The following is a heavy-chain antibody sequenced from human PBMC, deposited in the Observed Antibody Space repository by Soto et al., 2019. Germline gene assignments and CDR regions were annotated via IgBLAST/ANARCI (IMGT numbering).Heavy chain of an antibody. CDR2: IYYSGST. Sequence: SETLSLTCTVSGGTISSYYWILIRQPPGKGLEWIGYIYYSGSTNYNPSLKSRVTISVDTSKNQFSLKLSSVTAADTAVYYCARQGDPYYFDYWGQGTLVTVSS. D-gene: IGHD2-21*02. CDR3: ARQGDPYYFDY. J-gene: IGHJ4*02. CDR1: GGTISSYY. V-gene: IGHV4-59*08.